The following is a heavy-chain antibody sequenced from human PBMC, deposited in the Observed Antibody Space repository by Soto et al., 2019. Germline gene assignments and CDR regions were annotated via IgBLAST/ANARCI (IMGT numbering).Heavy chain of an antibody. CDR3: ARHAWESSSWSLYYYYGMDV. Sequence: PGESLKISCKGSGYSFAGYWITWVRQKPGKGLEWMGRIDPSDSHTYYSPSFRGHVTISVTMSITTVFLQWISLRASDTAMYYCARHAWESSSWSLYYYYGMDVWGQGTTVTVS. J-gene: IGHJ6*02. V-gene: IGHV5-10-1*01. D-gene: IGHD6-13*01. CDR2: IDPSDSHT. CDR1: GYSFAGYW.